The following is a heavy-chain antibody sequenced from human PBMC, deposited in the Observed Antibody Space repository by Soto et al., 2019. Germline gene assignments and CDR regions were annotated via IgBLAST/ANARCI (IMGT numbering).Heavy chain of an antibody. CDR2: ISAYNGNT. V-gene: IGHV1-18*01. J-gene: IGHJ4*02. CDR3: AIGGYYGSGSYDFFDY. D-gene: IGHD3-10*01. Sequence: ASVKVSCKASGYTFTSYGISWVRQAPGQGIEWMGWISAYNGNTNYVQKLQGRVTMTTDTSTSTAYMELRSLRSDDTAVYYCAIGGYYGSGSYDFFDYWGQGTLVTVSS. CDR1: GYTFTSYG.